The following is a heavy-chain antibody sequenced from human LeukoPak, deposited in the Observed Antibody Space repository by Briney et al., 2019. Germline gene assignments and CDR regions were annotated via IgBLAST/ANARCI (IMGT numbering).Heavy chain of an antibody. D-gene: IGHD6-6*01. Sequence: ASVKVPCKASGYTFTDYYMHWVRQAPGQGLEWMGWINPNSGGTNFAQKFQGRVAMTRDTSISTAYMELGSLRSDDTAVYYCARARWQLVPYFDSWGQGTLVTVS. J-gene: IGHJ4*02. CDR1: GYTFTDYY. V-gene: IGHV1-2*02. CDR3: ARARWQLVPYFDS. CDR2: INPNSGGT.